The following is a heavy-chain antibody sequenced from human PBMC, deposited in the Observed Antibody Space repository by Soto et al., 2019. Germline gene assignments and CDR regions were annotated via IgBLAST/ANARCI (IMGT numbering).Heavy chain of an antibody. V-gene: IGHV3-23*01. CDR2: ISGSGGST. Sequence: EVQLLESGGGLVQPGGSLRLSCAASGFTFSSYAMSWVRQAPGKGLEWVSAISGSGGSTYYADSVKGRFTISRDNSNNTLYLQMNSLRAEDTSVYYCASAGPIYYGMDVWGQGTTVTVSS. D-gene: IGHD6-13*01. J-gene: IGHJ6*02. CDR3: ASAGPIYYGMDV. CDR1: GFTFSSYA.